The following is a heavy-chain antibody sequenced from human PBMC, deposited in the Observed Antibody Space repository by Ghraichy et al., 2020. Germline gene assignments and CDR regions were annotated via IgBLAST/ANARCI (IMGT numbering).Heavy chain of an antibody. CDR1: GFIVSTNY. CDR3: ARMDVITWHHDAFDI. Sequence: GGSLRLSCEASGFIVSTNYMSWVRQAPGKGLEWVSIIYSGGRTNYADSVTGRFTISRDNSQNTLHLQMNRLRDEDTAVYYCARMDVITWHHDAFDIWGQGTMVTVSS. D-gene: IGHD2/OR15-2a*01. J-gene: IGHJ3*02. CDR2: IYSGGRT. V-gene: IGHV3-53*01.